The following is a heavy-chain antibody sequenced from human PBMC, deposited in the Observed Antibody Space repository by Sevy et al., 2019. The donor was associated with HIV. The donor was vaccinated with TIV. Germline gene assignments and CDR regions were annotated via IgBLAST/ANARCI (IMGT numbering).Heavy chain of an antibody. Sequence: SETLSLTCTVSGGSITSLYWNWIRQPPGKGLEWIANIYYNGEINYNPSLKSRVTLSLDTSKNQLSLRLSYVTAADTAMYYCAGENAWGRGYSWGQGTLVTVSS. J-gene: IGHJ4*02. CDR2: IYYNGEI. CDR3: AGENAWGRGYS. CDR1: GGSITSLY. V-gene: IGHV4-59*08. D-gene: IGHD1-26*01.